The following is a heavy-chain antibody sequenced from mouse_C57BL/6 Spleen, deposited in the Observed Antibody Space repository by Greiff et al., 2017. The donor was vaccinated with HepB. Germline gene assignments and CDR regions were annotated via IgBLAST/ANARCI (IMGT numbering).Heavy chain of an antibody. CDR3: ARNYMDY. Sequence: QVQLQQSGAELAKPGASVKLSCKASGYTFTSYWMHWVKQRPGQGLEWIGYINPSSGYTKYNQKFKDKATVTADKSSSTAYMQLSSLTYEDSAVYYCARNYMDYWGQGTSVTVSS. D-gene: IGHD1-3*01. CDR1: GYTFTSYW. V-gene: IGHV1-7*01. CDR2: INPSSGYT. J-gene: IGHJ4*01.